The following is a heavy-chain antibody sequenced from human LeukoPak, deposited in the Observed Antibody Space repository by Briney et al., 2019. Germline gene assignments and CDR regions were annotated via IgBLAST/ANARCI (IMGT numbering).Heavy chain of an antibody. J-gene: IGHJ4*02. CDR2: VNSDGSWT. V-gene: IGHV3-74*01. D-gene: IGHD2-2*01. Sequence: PGGSLRLSCAASGNYWMHWVRQAPGKGLVWVSHVNSDGSWTSHADSVKGRFTISKENAKNTVYLQMNNLRTEDTAVYYCVSFYETNWGRGTLVTVSS. CDR1: GNYW. CDR3: VSFYETN.